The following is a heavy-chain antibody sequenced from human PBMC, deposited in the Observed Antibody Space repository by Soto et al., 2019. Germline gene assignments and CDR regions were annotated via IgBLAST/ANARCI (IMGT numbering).Heavy chain of an antibody. CDR3: TTGRAIRYFDWSSRRNYYYMDV. J-gene: IGHJ6*03. V-gene: IGHV3-15*01. CDR2: IKSKTDGGTT. CDR1: GFTFSNAW. D-gene: IGHD3-9*01. Sequence: GGSLRLSCAASGFTFSNAWMSWVRQAPGKGLEWVGRIKSKTDGGTTDYAAPVKGRFTISRDDSKNTLYLQMNSLKTEDTAVYYCTTGRAIRYFDWSSRRNYYYMDVWGKGTTVTVSS.